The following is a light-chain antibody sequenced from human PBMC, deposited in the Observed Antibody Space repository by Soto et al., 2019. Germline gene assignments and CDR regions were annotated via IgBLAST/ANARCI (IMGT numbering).Light chain of an antibody. Sequence: QPVLTQPPSVSGAPGQRGTISCTGITSNLGATYDVHWYQQLPGTAPKLLIYGNNNRPSGVPDRFSASKSGTSASLAIAGLQYEDEADDYCQSYDSSLKYVFGTGTKLTVL. V-gene: IGLV1-40*01. CDR1: TSNLGATYD. CDR2: GNN. J-gene: IGLJ1*01. CDR3: QSYDSSLKYV.